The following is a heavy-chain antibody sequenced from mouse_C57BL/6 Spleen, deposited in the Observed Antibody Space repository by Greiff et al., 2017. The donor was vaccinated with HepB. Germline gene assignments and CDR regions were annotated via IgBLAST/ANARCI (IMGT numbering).Heavy chain of an antibody. CDR3: ARAFYDGSSYDDMDY. J-gene: IGHJ4*01. D-gene: IGHD1-1*01. CDR2: IDPEDGET. CDR1: GFNIKDYY. V-gene: IGHV14-2*01. Sequence: VQLQQSGAELVKPGASVKLSCTASGFNIKDYYMHWVKQRTEQGLEWIGRIDPEDGETEYAPKFQGKVTITADTSSNTAYLQLSSLTSEDTAVYYCARAFYDGSSYDDMDYWGQGTSVTVSS.